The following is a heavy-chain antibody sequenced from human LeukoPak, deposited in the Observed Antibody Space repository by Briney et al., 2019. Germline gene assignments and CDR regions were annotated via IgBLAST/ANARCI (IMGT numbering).Heavy chain of an antibody. D-gene: IGHD5-24*01. CDR1: GFSFRSDW. CDR3: AREGREGYNYPALDF. CDR2: MKYDGIEK. Sequence: HPGGSLRLSCAASGFSFRSDWMSWVRQAPGKGLEWVANMKYDGIEKYYVDSVKGRFTISRDNAKNSLYLQMNSLRAEDTAVYYCAREGREGYNYPALDFWGQGILVTVSS. V-gene: IGHV3-7*05. J-gene: IGHJ4*02.